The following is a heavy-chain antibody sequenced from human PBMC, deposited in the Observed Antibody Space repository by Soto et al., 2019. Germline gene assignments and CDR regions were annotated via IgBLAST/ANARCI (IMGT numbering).Heavy chain of an antibody. V-gene: IGHV1-3*01. CDR3: ARSIVVVTALDY. J-gene: IGHJ4*02. Sequence: ASVKVSCKASGYTFTSYAMHWVRQARGQRLEWMGWINAGNGNTKYSQKFQGRVTITRDTSASTAYMELSSLRSEDTAVYYCARSIVVVTALDYWGQGTLVTVSS. CDR2: INAGNGNT. CDR1: GYTFTSYA. D-gene: IGHD2-21*02.